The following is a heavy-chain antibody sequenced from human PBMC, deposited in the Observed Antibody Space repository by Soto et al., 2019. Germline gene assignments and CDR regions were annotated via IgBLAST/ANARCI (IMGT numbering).Heavy chain of an antibody. J-gene: IGHJ4*02. D-gene: IGHD1-1*01. CDR2: IYYSGST. CDR1: GGSISSGGYY. Sequence: QVQLQESGPGLVKPSQTLSLTCTVSGGSISSGGYYWSWIRQHPGKGLEWIGYIYYSGSTYYNPSGKSRVTIAVDTSKNQFSLKLTSVTAADTAEYYCARGNWSYFDYWGQGTLVTVSS. CDR3: ARGNWSYFDY. V-gene: IGHV4-31*03.